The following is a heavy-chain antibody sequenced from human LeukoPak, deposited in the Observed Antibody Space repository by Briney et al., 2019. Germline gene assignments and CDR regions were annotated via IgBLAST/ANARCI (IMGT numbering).Heavy chain of an antibody. CDR1: GGSISSYY. D-gene: IGHD6-19*01. CDR2: IYTSGST. Sequence: SETLSLTCTVSGGSISSYYWSWIRQPAGKGLEWIGRIYTSGSTNYNPSLKSRVTMSVETSKNQFSLKLSSVTAADTAVYYCARDLMYSSCWYPHFDYWGQGTLVTVSS. J-gene: IGHJ4*02. V-gene: IGHV4-4*07. CDR3: ARDLMYSSCWYPHFDY.